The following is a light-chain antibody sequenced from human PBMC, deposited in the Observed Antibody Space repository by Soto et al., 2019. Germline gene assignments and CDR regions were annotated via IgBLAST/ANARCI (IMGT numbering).Light chain of an antibody. CDR1: QSVTSRY. CDR2: GAS. Sequence: ETVLTQSPGTLSLSPGERATLSCRASQSVTSRYSAWYQQKPGQAPRLLIYGASNRATGIPDRFSGSGSGTEFTLTISRLEPEDVAVYYYQQYITSHPMYTFGQGTKLEIK. J-gene: IGKJ2*01. V-gene: IGKV3-20*01. CDR3: QQYITSHPMYT.